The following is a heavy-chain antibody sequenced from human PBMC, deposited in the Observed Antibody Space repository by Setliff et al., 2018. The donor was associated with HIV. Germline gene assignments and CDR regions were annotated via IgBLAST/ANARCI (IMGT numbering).Heavy chain of an antibody. D-gene: IGHD6-19*01. V-gene: IGHV4-39*07. CDR1: GGSISSSTYY. J-gene: IGHJ4*02. CDR3: ASQGRSGWLWGGFVS. Sequence: SETLSLTCTVSGGSISSSTYYWGWIRQPPGKGLEWIGSIYYSGSTYYNPSLKSRVTISVDKSKNQFSLKLSSVTAADTAVYYCASQGRSGWLWGGFVSWGQGTLVTVSS. CDR2: IYYSGST.